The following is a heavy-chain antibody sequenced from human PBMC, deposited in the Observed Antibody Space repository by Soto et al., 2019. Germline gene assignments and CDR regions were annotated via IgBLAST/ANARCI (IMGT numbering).Heavy chain of an antibody. CDR3: ATSAGRDGYSFDY. CDR1: GVTFNRQD. V-gene: IGHV1-69*13. CDR2: IIPMFGTP. Sequence: ASVKVACKASGVTFNRQDMRWVRQAPGQGLEWMGGIIPMFGTPHYAGKFQDRVTITADESTGTAYLELSSLTSEDTAVYYCATSAGRDGYSFDYWGPGTLVTVSS. J-gene: IGHJ4*02. D-gene: IGHD5-12*01.